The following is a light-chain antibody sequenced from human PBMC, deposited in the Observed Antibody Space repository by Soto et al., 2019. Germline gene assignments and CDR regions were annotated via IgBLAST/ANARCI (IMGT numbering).Light chain of an antibody. CDR1: QSVGNN. J-gene: IGKJ1*01. CDR2: GAS. V-gene: IGKV3-15*01. Sequence: EIVMTQSPATLSVSPGERATLSCRASQSVGNNLAWYQQKPGQAPRLLLYGASTRATGIPARFSGSGSGTEFTLTIGSLQSEDFAVYYCQHYSNWPAFGQGTKVEIK. CDR3: QHYSNWPA.